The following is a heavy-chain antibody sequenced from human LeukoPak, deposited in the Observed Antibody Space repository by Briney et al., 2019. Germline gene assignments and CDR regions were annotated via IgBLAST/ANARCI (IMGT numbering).Heavy chain of an antibody. D-gene: IGHD2-2*01. CDR1: GFTFSRHS. J-gene: IGHJ4*02. Sequence: GGSLRLSCAASGFTFSRHSINWVRQAPGKGLEWVSSISSSSSYIYYADSVKGRFTISRDNAKNSLYLQMNSLRAEDTALYYCAKIGPEGQLYYWGQGTLVTVSS. CDR2: ISSSSSYI. CDR3: AKIGPEGQLYY. V-gene: IGHV3-21*04.